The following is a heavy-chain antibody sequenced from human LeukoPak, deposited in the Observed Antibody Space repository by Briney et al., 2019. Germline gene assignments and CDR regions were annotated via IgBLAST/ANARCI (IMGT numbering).Heavy chain of an antibody. CDR3: TRDNRDYYDSSALF. CDR1: GFTFGDYA. V-gene: IGHV3-49*03. CDR2: IRSKAYGGTT. Sequence: GGSLRLSCTAFGFTFGDYAMSWFRQAPGKGLEWVGFIRSKAYGGTTEYAASEKGRFTISRDDSKSIAYLQMNSLKTEDTAVYYCTRDNRDYYDSSALFWGQGTLVTVSS. J-gene: IGHJ4*02. D-gene: IGHD3-22*01.